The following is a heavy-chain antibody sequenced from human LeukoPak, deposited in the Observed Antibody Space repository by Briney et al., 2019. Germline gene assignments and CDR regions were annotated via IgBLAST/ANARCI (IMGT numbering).Heavy chain of an antibody. Sequence: KSSETLSLTCAVSGGSINSGGYSGSWIRQPPGKGLEWMGYIYHSGSTYYNPSLKSRVTMSVDRSKNHFSLKLNSVTAADTAVYYCARGYGTFDFWGQGILVTVSS. CDR3: ARGYGTFDF. D-gene: IGHD5-18*01. V-gene: IGHV4-30-2*01. J-gene: IGHJ4*02. CDR1: GGSINSGGYS. CDR2: IYHSGST.